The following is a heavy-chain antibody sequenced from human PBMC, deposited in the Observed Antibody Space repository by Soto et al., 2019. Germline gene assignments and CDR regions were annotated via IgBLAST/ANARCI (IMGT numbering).Heavy chain of an antibody. Sequence: PGGSLRLSCAASGFTFDDYAMHWVRQAPGKGLEWVSGISWNSGSIGYADSVKGRFTISRDNAKNSLYLHMNSLRAEDTSLYYFAHDPGAPCSRPWLDALEMWGQGT. CDR1: GFTFDDYA. CDR2: ISWNSGSI. V-gene: IGHV3-9*01. D-gene: IGHD3-9*01. CDR3: AHDPGAPCSRPWLDALEM. J-gene: IGHJ3*02.